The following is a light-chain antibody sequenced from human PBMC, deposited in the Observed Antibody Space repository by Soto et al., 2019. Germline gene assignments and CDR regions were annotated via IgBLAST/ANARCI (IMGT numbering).Light chain of an antibody. J-gene: IGKJ4*01. CDR3: QQYGRSPT. CDR2: GPV. Sequence: EIVLTQSPGTLSLSPGERATLSCRASQSVSSVYLAWYQQKPGQAPRLLIFGPVTRATGIPDRFSGSGSGTDFTLTISRLEPEDFAVYYCQQYGRSPTFGGGTKVEIK. V-gene: IGKV3-20*01. CDR1: QSVSSVY.